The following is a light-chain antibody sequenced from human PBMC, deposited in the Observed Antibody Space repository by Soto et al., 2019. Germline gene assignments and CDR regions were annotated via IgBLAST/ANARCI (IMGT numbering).Light chain of an antibody. V-gene: IGKV1-6*01. CDR1: TGIRHY. CDR3: LQDYNYPLT. J-gene: IGKJ4*01. CDR2: AAS. Sequence: AIQMTQSPSSLSASVGERITITCRTRTGIRHYLGWYQQKPGKAPKLLIYAASSLQSGVPSRFSGSGSGTDFTLTISILQPEDFATYYCLQDYNYPLTFGGGTKVEIK.